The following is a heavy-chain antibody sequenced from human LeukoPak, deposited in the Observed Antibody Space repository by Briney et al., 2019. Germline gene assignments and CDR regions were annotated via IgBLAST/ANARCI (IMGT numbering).Heavy chain of an antibody. J-gene: IGHJ4*02. CDR3: ARSVAATGLDY. CDR1: GYNFTNYW. D-gene: IGHD6-19*01. Sequence: GESLKISCKASGYNFTNYWIGWVRQVPGKVLEWMGIIHPGHSDPTYTPSFQGQVTISADKSISTTYLQWSSLKTSDIAIYYCARSVAATGLDYWGQGTLVTVSS. V-gene: IGHV5-51*01. CDR2: IHPGHSDP.